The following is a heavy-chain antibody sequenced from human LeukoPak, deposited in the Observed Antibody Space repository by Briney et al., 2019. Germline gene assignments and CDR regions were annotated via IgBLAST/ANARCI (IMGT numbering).Heavy chain of an antibody. CDR1: GYSISSGYY. V-gene: IGHV4-38-2*02. J-gene: IGHJ4*02. Sequence: PSETLSLTCTVSGYSISSGYYWGWIRQPPGKGLEWIGSIYHSGSTYYNPSLKSRVSISADTSKNQFSLKLTSVTASDTAVYYCARESGGTGHWGQGTLVTVSS. D-gene: IGHD3/OR15-3a*01. CDR3: ARESGGTGH. CDR2: IYHSGST.